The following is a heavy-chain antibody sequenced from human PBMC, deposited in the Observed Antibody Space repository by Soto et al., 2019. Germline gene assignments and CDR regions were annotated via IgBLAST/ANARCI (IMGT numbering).Heavy chain of an antibody. CDR2: ISIDGSST. J-gene: IGHJ6*03. D-gene: IGHD4-17*01. CDR1: GFTFSSYW. V-gene: IGHV3-74*01. CDR3: ARVAYGVDPYYYYYMDV. Sequence: GGSLRLSCAASGFTFSSYWMHWVRQAPGKGLVWVSRISIDGSSTSYADSVKGRFTISRDNAKNTLYLQMNSLRAEDTAVYYCARVAYGVDPYYYYYMDVWGKGTTVTVSS.